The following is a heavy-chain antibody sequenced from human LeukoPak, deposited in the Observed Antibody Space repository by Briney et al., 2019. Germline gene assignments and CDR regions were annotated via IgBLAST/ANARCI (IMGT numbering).Heavy chain of an antibody. CDR2: IYSGGST. CDR1: GFTVSSNY. Sequence: PGGSLRLSCAASGFTVSSNYMNWVRQAPGKGLEWVSIIYSGGSTYYADSVKGRFTISRDNAKNTVYLQMNSLRAEDTAMYYCARDWNYAGDYWGQGTLVTVSS. J-gene: IGHJ4*02. D-gene: IGHD1-7*01. V-gene: IGHV3-53*01. CDR3: ARDWNYAGDY.